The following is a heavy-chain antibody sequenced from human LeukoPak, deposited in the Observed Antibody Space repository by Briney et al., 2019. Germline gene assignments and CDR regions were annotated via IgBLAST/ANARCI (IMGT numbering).Heavy chain of an antibody. J-gene: IGHJ4*02. CDR1: GGSISSGGYY. V-gene: IGHV4-31*03. CDR3: ARLVVYCTNGVCYDY. D-gene: IGHD2-8*01. CDR2: IYYSGST. Sequence: SQTLSLTCTVSGGSISSGGYYWGWIRQHPGKGLEWIGYIYYSGSTYYNPSLKSRVTISVDTSKNQFSLKLSSVTAADTAVYYCARLVVYCTNGVCYDYWGQGTLVTVSS.